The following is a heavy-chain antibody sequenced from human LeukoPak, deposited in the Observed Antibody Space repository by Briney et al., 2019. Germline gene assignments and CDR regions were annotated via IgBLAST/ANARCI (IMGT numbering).Heavy chain of an antibody. V-gene: IGHV4-59*01. Sequence: SETLSLTCTVSGGSIRTYYWSWIRQPPGKGLEWIGFIYYSGSTKYNPSLKSRVTISVDTSKNQFSLKLSSVTAADTAVYYCARAPELYYFDWWGQGTLVTVSS. J-gene: IGHJ4*02. D-gene: IGHD3-10*01. CDR1: GGSIRTYY. CDR2: IYYSGST. CDR3: ARAPELYYFDW.